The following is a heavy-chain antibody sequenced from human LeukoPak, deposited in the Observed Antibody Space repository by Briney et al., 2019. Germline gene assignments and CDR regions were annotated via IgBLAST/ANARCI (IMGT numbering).Heavy chain of an antibody. CDR3: ARVLGVIVLDAFDI. J-gene: IGHJ3*02. CDR2: INPNSGGT. Sequence: ASVKVSCKASGYTFTGYYMHWVRQAPGQGLEWMGWINPNSGGTNYAQKFQGRVTMTRDTSISTAYMELSRLRSDDTAVYYCARVLGVIVLDAFDIWGQGTVVTVSS. CDR1: GYTFTGYY. D-gene: IGHD3-16*02. V-gene: IGHV1-2*02.